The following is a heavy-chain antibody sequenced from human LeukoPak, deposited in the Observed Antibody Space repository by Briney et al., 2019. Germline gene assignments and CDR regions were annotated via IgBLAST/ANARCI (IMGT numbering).Heavy chain of an antibody. CDR1: GFTFRSYG. Sequence: GGSLRLSCAASGFTFRSYGMHWVRQAPGKGLEWVAFIRYDGSSNYYADSVKGRFTISRDSSRSTLYLQMNSLRAEDTAVYYCAKEEVISGNHGVYFDYWGQGTLVTVSS. CDR3: AKEEVISGNHGVYFDY. D-gene: IGHD3-22*01. J-gene: IGHJ4*02. V-gene: IGHV3-30*02. CDR2: IRYDGSSN.